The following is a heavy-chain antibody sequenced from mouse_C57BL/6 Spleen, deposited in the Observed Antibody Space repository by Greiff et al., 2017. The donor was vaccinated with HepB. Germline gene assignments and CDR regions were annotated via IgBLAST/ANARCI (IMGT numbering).Heavy chain of an antibody. CDR1: GFTFSDYG. CDR3: ARPYSPYGYGGYFDV. V-gene: IGHV5-17*01. CDR2: ISSGSSTI. J-gene: IGHJ1*03. Sequence: EVMLVESGGGLVKPGGSLKLSCAASGFTFSDYGMHWVRQAPEKGLEWVAYISSGSSTIYYADTVKGRFTISRDNAKNTLFLQMTSLRSEDTAMYYGARPYSPYGYGGYFDVWGTGTTVTVSS. D-gene: IGHD2-2*01.